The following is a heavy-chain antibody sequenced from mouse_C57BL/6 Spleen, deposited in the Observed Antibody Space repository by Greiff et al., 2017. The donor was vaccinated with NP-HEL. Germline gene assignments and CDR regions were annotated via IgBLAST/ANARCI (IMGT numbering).Heavy chain of an antibody. CDR2: INPSTGGT. CDR1: GYSFTGYY. V-gene: IGHV1-42*01. Sequence: VQLKESGPELVKPGASVKISCKASGYSFTGYYMNWVKQSPEKSLEWIGEINPSTGGTTYNQKFKAKATLTVDKSSSTAYMQLKSLTSEDSAVYYCARSSYPQGAMDYWGQGTSVTVSS. J-gene: IGHJ4*01. D-gene: IGHD3-2*02. CDR3: ARSSYPQGAMDY.